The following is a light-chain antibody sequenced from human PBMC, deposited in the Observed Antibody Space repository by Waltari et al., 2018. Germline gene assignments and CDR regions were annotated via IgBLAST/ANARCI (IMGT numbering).Light chain of an antibody. CDR1: SGHTSNV. CDR3: QTGGHGTWV. J-gene: IGLJ3*02. CDR2: VNSDGSH. V-gene: IGLV4-69*01. Sequence: QLVLTQSPSASASLGASVKLTCTLSSGHTSNVIAWLQQQQGKGPRCLMKVNSDGSHSKGDGIPNRFSCASSGAGRYLSISSLQSEDDADDYCQTGGHGTWVFGGGTKVTVL.